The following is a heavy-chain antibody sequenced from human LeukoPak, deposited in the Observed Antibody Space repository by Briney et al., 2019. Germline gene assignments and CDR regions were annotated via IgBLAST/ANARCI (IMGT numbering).Heavy chain of an antibody. CDR1: GYTFTSYY. CDR2: INPSGGST. D-gene: IGHD3-9*01. Sequence: ASVKVSCKASGYTFTSYYMHWVQQAPGQGLEWMGIINPSGGSTSYAQKFQGRVTMTRDTSTSTVYMELSSLRSEDTAVYYCARCGSYYDILTGYYRRLDYYYGMDVWGQGTTVTVSS. J-gene: IGHJ6*02. V-gene: IGHV1-46*01. CDR3: ARCGSYYDILTGYYRRLDYYYGMDV.